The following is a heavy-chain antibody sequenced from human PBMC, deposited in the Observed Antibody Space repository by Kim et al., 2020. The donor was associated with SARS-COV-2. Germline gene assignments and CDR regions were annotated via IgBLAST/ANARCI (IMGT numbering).Heavy chain of an antibody. D-gene: IGHD1-26*01. CDR1: GGSISSYY. V-gene: IGHV4-59*01. Sequence: SETLSLTCTVSGGSISSYYWSWIRQPPGKGLEWIGYIYYSGSTNYNPSLKSRVTISVDTSKNQFSLKLSSVPAADTAVYYCARRCGSYSGFFDYWGQGTL. CDR3: ARRCGSYSGFFDY. CDR2: IYYSGST. J-gene: IGHJ4*02.